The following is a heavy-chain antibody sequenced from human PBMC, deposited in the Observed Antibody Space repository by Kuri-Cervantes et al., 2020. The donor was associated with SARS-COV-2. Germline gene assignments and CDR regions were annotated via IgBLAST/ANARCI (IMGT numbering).Heavy chain of an antibody. CDR2: ISGSGGST. Sequence: GESLKISCAASGFTFSSYGMHWVRQAPGKGLEWVSAISGSGGSTYYADSVKGRFTISRDNSKNTLYLQMNSLKTEDTAVYYCTRASQYYYDSSGYYGWWGQGTLVTVSS. CDR1: GFTFSSYG. V-gene: IGHV3-23*01. D-gene: IGHD3-22*01. CDR3: TRASQYYYDSSGYYGW. J-gene: IGHJ4*02.